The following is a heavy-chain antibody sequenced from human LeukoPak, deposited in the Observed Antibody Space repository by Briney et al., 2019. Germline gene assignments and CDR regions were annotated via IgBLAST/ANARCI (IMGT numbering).Heavy chain of an antibody. V-gene: IGHV3-20*04. J-gene: IGHJ4*02. Sequence: PGGSLRLSCAASGFTFDDYGMSWVRQAPGKGLEWVSGINWNGGSTGYADSVKGRFTISRDNAKNSLYLQMNSLRVEDTAVYYCATKVPGTSHFSSWGQGTLVTVSS. CDR2: INWNGGST. D-gene: IGHD4/OR15-4a*01. CDR3: ATKVPGTSHFSS. CDR1: GFTFDDYG.